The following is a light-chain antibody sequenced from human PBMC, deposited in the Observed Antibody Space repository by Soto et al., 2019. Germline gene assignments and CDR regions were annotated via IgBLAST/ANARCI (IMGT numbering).Light chain of an antibody. CDR1: QSVSSSN. Sequence: EIVLTQSPGTLSLSPGERVTLSCRASQSVSSSNLAWYQQKPGQAPRLLIYGASSRATGIPDRFSGSGSGTDFTLTISRLEPEDFAVYYCQQYGSSPLYTFGQGTNLEIK. V-gene: IGKV3-20*01. J-gene: IGKJ2*01. CDR3: QQYGSSPLYT. CDR2: GAS.